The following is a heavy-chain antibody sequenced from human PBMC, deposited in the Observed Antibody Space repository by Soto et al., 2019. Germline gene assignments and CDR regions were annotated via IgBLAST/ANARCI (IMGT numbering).Heavy chain of an antibody. CDR2: LYDVDGS. Sequence: DVQLVESGGGLIQPVESLRLYCAAFGLTVSGKKYVAWVRQAPGKGLEWVSALYDVDGSFYADYVKGRFTTSSDSSKTTVYLQMNGLIPDDTAVYYCASWHEREHAYDVWGQGTTVTVSS. J-gene: IGHJ3*01. CDR3: ASWHEREHAYDV. D-gene: IGHD1-1*01. V-gene: IGHV3-53*01. CDR1: GLTVSGKKY.